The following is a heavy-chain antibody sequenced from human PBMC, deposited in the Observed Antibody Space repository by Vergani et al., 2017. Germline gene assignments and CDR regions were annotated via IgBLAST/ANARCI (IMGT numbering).Heavy chain of an antibody. J-gene: IGHJ4*02. CDR1: GFTFSSFS. Sequence: EVQLVESGGGLVQRGGSLRLSCAASGFTFSSFSMNWVRQAPGKGLEWVSAISGSGGSTYYADSVKGRFTISRDNPKNTLYLQMNSLRAEDTAVYYCAIGSGSLDYWGQGTLVTVSS. CDR3: AIGSGSLDY. CDR2: ISGSGGST. V-gene: IGHV3-23*04. D-gene: IGHD5-12*01.